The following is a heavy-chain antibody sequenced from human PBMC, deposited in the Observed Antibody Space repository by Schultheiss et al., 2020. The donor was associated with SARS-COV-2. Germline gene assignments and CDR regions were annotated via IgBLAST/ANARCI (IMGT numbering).Heavy chain of an antibody. CDR1: GASMNSYY. CDR3: ARDNPAGYCSGSSCWHHFYYSMDV. D-gene: IGHD2-15*01. V-gene: IGHV4-59*12. CDR2: LYYSGST. J-gene: IGHJ6*03. Sequence: SETLSLTCTVSGASMNSYYWSWIRQPPGKGLEWIGCLYYSGSTNYNPSLKSRITMSVDMSKNQISLDLTSVTAADTAMYYCARDNPAGYCSGSSCWHHFYYSMDVWGKGTTVTVSS.